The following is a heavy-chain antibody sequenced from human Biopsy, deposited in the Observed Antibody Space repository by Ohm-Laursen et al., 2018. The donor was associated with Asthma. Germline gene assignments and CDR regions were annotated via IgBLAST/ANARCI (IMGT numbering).Heavy chain of an antibody. V-gene: IGHV1-69*04. CDR3: ARFYDTDSYPVLVLDY. CDR2: ILTKFDIT. J-gene: IGHJ4*02. D-gene: IGHD3-22*01. Sequence: ASVKVSCKASGGSFSNFAFSWVRQAPGHGLEWMGTILTKFDITSYAEKFQGRVTITADKSTSTTYMELSSLRSEDTAVYYCARFYDTDSYPVLVLDYWGQGTLVTVSS. CDR1: GGSFSNFA.